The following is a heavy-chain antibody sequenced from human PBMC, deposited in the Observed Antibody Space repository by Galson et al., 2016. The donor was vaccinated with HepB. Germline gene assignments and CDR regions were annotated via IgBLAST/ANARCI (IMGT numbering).Heavy chain of an antibody. J-gene: IGHJ4*02. CDR3: AVDSGRTGAWDF. CDR1: GLAFDKYH. D-gene: IGHD5-12*01. CDR2: IRSSGSPI. V-gene: IGHV3-48*03. Sequence: SLRLSCAISGLAFDKYHMDWARQAPGKGLEWVSYIRSSGSPIYYADSVKGRFTISIDNARNTLYLQMSSLRVEDSAVYYCAVDSGRTGAWDFWGQGTLVTVSS.